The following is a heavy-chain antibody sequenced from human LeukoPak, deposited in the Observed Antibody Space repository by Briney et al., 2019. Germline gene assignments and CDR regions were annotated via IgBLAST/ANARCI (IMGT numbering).Heavy chain of an antibody. Sequence: GGSLRLSCAASGFTIRNYAMHWVRQAPGKGLEWVAVISYDGNNNYFADSVKGRFTISRDNSKNTLYLQMNSLRAEDTAVYYCAGAYGYYHESRDHFDIWGEGTMVTVSS. CDR2: ISYDGNNN. V-gene: IGHV3-30-3*01. CDR3: AGAYGYYHESRDHFDI. J-gene: IGHJ3*02. D-gene: IGHD3-22*01. CDR1: GFTIRNYA.